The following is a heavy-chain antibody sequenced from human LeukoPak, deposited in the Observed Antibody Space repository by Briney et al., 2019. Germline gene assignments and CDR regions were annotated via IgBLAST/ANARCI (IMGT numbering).Heavy chain of an antibody. Sequence: SETLSLTCTVSGGSISSYYWSWIRQPPGKGLEWIGYIYYSGSTNYNPSLKSRVTISVDTSKNQFSLKLSSVTAADTAVYYCARLIGYCSSTSCYTFDYWGQGTLVTVSS. J-gene: IGHJ4*02. V-gene: IGHV4-59*12. CDR3: ARLIGYCSSTSCYTFDY. CDR1: GGSISSYY. D-gene: IGHD2-2*02. CDR2: IYYSGST.